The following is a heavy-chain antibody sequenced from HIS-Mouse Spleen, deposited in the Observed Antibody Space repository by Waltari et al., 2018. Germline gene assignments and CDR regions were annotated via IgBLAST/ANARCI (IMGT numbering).Heavy chain of an antibody. J-gene: IGHJ4*02. Sequence: EVQLVESGGGLVQPGGSLRLSCAASGFTFSSNWIRLVRQAPGKGLEWVANIKQDGSEKYYVDSVKGRFTISRDNAKNSLYLQMNSLRAEDTAVYYCARDGGTGDFDYWGQGTLVTVSS. V-gene: IGHV3-7*01. D-gene: IGHD7-27*01. CDR2: IKQDGSEK. CDR3: ARDGGTGDFDY. CDR1: GFTFSSNW.